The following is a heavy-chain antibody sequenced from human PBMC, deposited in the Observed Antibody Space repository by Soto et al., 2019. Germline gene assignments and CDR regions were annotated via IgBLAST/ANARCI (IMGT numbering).Heavy chain of an antibody. CDR3: ACLTSMLNRRGVIDY. CDR1: GGSISSYY. D-gene: IGHD3-16*01. V-gene: IGHV4-59*08. CDR2: IYYSGST. J-gene: IGHJ4*02. Sequence: SETLSLTCTVSGGSISSYYWSWIRQPPGKGLEWIGYIYYSGSTNYNPSLKSRVTISVDTSKNQFSLKLSSVTAADTAVYYCACLTSMLNRRGVIDYWGQGTLVTVSS.